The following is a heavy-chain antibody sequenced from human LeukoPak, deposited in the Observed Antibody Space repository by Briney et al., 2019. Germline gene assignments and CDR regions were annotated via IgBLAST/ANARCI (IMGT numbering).Heavy chain of an antibody. D-gene: IGHD1-7*01. J-gene: IGHJ6*03. CDR1: GGSISNYY. CDR2: INDSGRT. Sequence: PSETLSLTCAVSGGSISNYYWSWIRQTPGKGKELIGEINDSGRTNYNPSLMSRVTVSVDTSKDQFSLRLTSVTATDTAVYYCARRWNYGRNYYIGVWGKGATVSVSS. V-gene: IGHV4-34*01. CDR3: ARRWNYGRNYYIGV.